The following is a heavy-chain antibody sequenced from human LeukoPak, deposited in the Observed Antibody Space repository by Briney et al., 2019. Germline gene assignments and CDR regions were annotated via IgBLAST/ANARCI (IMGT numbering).Heavy chain of an antibody. V-gene: IGHV1-2*02. J-gene: IGHJ6*02. Sequence: ASVKVSFKSSGYTFTGYSIHWVRPAHGQGREWMGWINPNSGGKNYAQKFQGRVTMTRDTSISTAYMELSRLRSDDTAVYYCARDRRELRAMYYGMDVWGQGTTVTVSS. CDR1: GYTFTGYS. D-gene: IGHD1-7*01. CDR2: INPNSGGK. CDR3: ARDRRELRAMYYGMDV.